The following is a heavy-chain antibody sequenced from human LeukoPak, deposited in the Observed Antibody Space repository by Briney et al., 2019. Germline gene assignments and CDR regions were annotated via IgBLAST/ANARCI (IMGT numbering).Heavy chain of an antibody. CDR3: ARDTAAALTGFKFVY. J-gene: IGHJ4*02. V-gene: IGHV4-34*01. CDR2: INHSGST. Sequence: SQTLSLTCALYGGSFTGYYCGWIRQPPRKGLEWIGEINHSGSTNYTPSLKSRVTISVDTPKNQSSLKLSSVTAADTAVYYCARDTAAALTGFKFVYWGQGTLVTVSS. D-gene: IGHD6-25*01. CDR1: GGSFTGYY.